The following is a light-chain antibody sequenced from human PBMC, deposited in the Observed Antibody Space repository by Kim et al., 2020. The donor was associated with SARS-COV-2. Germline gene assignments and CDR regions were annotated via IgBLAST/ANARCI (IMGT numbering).Light chain of an antibody. CDR1: QSFNSY. V-gene: IGKV3-11*01. J-gene: IGKJ4*01. CDR3: QQRTTWPLLT. Sequence: EIVLTQSPATLSLSPGERATLSCRASQSFNSYLAWYQQKPGQAPRLLIYDTSNRATGIPARFSGSGSGTDFTLTINSLEPEDFAVYYCQQRTTWPLLTFGGGTKVDIK. CDR2: DTS.